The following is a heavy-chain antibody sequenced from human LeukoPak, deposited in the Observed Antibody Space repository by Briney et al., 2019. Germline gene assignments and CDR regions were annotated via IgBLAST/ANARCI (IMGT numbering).Heavy chain of an antibody. CDR2: INKDGGEK. J-gene: IGHJ4*02. CDR1: GFTFSSYW. D-gene: IGHD1-26*01. CDR3: VKDSPPRYSGSPPAY. V-gene: IGHV3-7*03. Sequence: GGSLRLSCAASGFTFSSYWMSWVRQAPGKGLVWVATINKDGGEKYYVDSVKGRFTISRDNAKNSLYLQMNSLRADDTAVYYCVKDSPPRYSGSPPAYWGQGTLVTVSS.